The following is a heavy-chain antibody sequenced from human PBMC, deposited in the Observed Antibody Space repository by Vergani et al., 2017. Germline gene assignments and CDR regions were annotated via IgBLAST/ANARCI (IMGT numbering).Heavy chain of an antibody. V-gene: IGHV1-46*01. CDR1: GYTFTSYY. D-gene: IGHD6-13*01. CDR3: AREGVPGIAAPEHWFDP. CDR2: INPSGGST. J-gene: IGHJ5*02. Sequence: QVQLVQSGAEVTKPGASVKVSCKESGYTFTSYYMHWVRQAPGQGLEWMGIINPSGGSTSYAQKFQGRVTMTRDTSTSTVYMELSSLRSEDTAVYYCAREGVPGIAAPEHWFDPWGQGTLVTVSS.